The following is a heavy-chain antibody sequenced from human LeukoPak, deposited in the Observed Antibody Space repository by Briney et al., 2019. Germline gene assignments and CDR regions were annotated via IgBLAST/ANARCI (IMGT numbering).Heavy chain of an antibody. J-gene: IGHJ4*02. CDR3: ARGRLAARQKRNYYFDY. CDR1: GYTFTSYD. Sequence: ASVKVSCKASGYTFTSYDINWVRQATGQGLEWMGWMNPNSGNTGYAQKFQGRVTMTRNTSISTAYMELSSLRSEDTAVYYCARGRLAARQKRNYYFDYWGQGTLVTASS. V-gene: IGHV1-8*01. CDR2: MNPNSGNT. D-gene: IGHD6-6*01.